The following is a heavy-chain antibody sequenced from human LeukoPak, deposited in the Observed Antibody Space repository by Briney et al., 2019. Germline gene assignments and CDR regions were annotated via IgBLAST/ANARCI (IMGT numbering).Heavy chain of an antibody. CDR1: GFTFSYYT. Sequence: GGSLRLSCSASGFTFSYYTMHWVRQAPGKGLKYVSAISGNGGSTFYADSVKDRFTISRDNSKNTLYLQMSSLRAEDTAVYYCVKWSGSGNNLDYWGQGTLVTVSS. CDR3: VKWSGSGNNLDY. V-gene: IGHV3-64D*06. J-gene: IGHJ4*02. D-gene: IGHD1-26*01. CDR2: ISGNGGST.